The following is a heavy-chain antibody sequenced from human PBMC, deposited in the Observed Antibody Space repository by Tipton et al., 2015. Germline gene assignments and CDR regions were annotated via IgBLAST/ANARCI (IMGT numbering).Heavy chain of an antibody. V-gene: IGHV6-1*01. J-gene: IGHJ6*02. Sequence: PGLVKPSQTLSLTCAISGDSVSSNSAAWNWIRQSPSRGLEWLGNTYYRSKWYSDYAVSVKSRITINSDTSKNQFSLTLNSVTAADTAVYYCARDLEHGMDVWGQGTTVTVSS. CDR1: GDSVSSNSAA. D-gene: IGHD5-24*01. CDR2: TYYRSKWYS. CDR3: ARDLEHGMDV.